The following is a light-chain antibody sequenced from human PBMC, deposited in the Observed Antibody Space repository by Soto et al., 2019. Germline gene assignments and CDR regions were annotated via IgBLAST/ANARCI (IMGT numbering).Light chain of an antibody. J-gene: IGLJ2*01. V-gene: IGLV2-11*01. CDR1: SSDVGSYKY. Sequence: QSALTQPRSVSGSPGQSVTISCTGTSSDVGSYKYVSWYQQHPGKAPKLMIYDVSKRPSGVPDRFSGSKSGNTASLTISGLQAEDEADYSCCSYAGRDTYVVFGGGTKLTVL. CDR2: DVS. CDR3: CSYAGRDTYVV.